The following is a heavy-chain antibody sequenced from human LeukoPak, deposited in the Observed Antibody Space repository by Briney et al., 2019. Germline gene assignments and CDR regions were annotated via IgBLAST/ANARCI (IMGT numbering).Heavy chain of an antibody. D-gene: IGHD1-26*01. V-gene: IGHV4-59*11. CDR2: IYYTGST. CDR3: ARGLVGVTLGY. Sequence: PSETLSLTCTVSGGSISSHYWSWIRQPPGKGLEWIGYIYYTGSTNYNPSLKSRVTISVDTSKNQFSLKLSSVTAADTAVYYCARGLVGVTLGYWGQGTM. J-gene: IGHJ4*02. CDR1: GGSISSHY.